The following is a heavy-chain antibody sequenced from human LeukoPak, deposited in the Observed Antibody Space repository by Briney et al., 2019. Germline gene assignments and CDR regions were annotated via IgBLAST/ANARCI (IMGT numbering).Heavy chain of an antibody. Sequence: ASVKLSCKVSGYTFTSYDINWVRQAPGQGLEWMGWMNPNSGDTVYVQKFQGRVTMTRSTSISTAYMEPSSLRSEDTAIYYCARGGFGSGSHFDYWGQGTLVTVSS. V-gene: IGHV1-8*01. J-gene: IGHJ4*02. CDR1: GYTFTSYD. CDR3: ARGGFGSGSHFDY. CDR2: MNPNSGDT. D-gene: IGHD3-10*01.